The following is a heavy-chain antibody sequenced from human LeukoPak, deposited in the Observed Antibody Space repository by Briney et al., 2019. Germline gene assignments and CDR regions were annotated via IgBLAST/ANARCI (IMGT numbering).Heavy chain of an antibody. CDR1: GGSISSSSSY. D-gene: IGHD5-24*01. V-gene: IGHV4-39*01. CDR2: IYYSGSS. J-gene: IGHJ4*02. Sequence: SETLSLTCSVSGGSISSSSSYWGWIRQPPGKGLEWIGSIYYSGSSFDNPALKSRVTISVDTSKNQFSLKLSSVTAADTAVYYCARHRSGWLQSSFDYWGRGTLVTVSS. CDR3: ARHRSGWLQSSFDY.